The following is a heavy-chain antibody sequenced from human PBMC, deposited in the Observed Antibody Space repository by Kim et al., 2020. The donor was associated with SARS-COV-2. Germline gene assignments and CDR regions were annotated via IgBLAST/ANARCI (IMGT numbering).Heavy chain of an antibody. CDR1: GFTFSSYS. Sequence: GGSLRLSCAASGFTFSSYSMNWVRQAPGKGLEWVSSISSSSSYIYYADSVKGRFTISRDNAKNSLYLQMNSLRAEDTAVYYCARDGDSSGYYAYHFDYWGQGTLVTVSS. V-gene: IGHV3-21*01. D-gene: IGHD3-22*01. J-gene: IGHJ4*02. CDR3: ARDGDSSGYYAYHFDY. CDR2: ISSSSSYI.